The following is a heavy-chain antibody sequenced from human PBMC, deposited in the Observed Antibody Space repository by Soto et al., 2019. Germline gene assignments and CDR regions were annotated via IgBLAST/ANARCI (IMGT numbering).Heavy chain of an antibody. V-gene: IGHV3-7*01. D-gene: IGHD3-10*01. CDR2: IKQDGSEK. Sequence: LRLSCAASGFTFSSYWMSWVRQAPGKGLEWVANIKQDGSEKYYVDSVKGRFTISRDNAKNSLYLQMNSLRAEDTAVYYCARVSVVRGVIITGPLYYYYGMDVWGQGTTVTVSS. CDR1: GFTFSSYW. CDR3: ARVSVVRGVIITGPLYYYYGMDV. J-gene: IGHJ6*02.